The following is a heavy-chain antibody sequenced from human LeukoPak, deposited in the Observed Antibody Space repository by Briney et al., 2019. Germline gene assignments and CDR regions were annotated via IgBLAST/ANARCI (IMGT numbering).Heavy chain of an antibody. D-gene: IGHD3-9*01. CDR3: ASGDIGYDILTGYYVS. J-gene: IGHJ5*02. V-gene: IGHV1-69*13. CDR1: GGTFSSYA. CDR2: IIPIFGTA. Sequence: SVKASCKASGGTFSSYAISWVRQAPGQGLEWMGGIIPIFGTANYAQKFQGRVTITADESTSTAYMELSSLRSEDTAVYYCASGDIGYDILTGYYVSWGQGTLVTVSS.